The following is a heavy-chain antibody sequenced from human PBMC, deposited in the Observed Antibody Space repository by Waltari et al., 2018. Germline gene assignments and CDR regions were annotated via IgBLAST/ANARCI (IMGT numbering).Heavy chain of an antibody. CDR2: IYHSGST. V-gene: IGHV4-38-2*01. D-gene: IGHD6-13*01. Sequence: QVQLQESGPGLVKPSATLSLTCAVSGYSISSGYYWGWIRQPPGKGLEWIGSIYHSGSTYYNPSLKSRVTISVDTSKNQFSLKLSSVTAADTAVYYCARPKEQLVLGWFDPWGQGTLVTVSS. CDR1: GYSISSGYY. J-gene: IGHJ5*02. CDR3: ARPKEQLVLGWFDP.